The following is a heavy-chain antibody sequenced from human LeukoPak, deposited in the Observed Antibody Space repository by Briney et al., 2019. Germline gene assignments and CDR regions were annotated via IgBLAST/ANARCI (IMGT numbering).Heavy chain of an antibody. V-gene: IGHV3-9*01. D-gene: IGHD3-22*01. Sequence: PGGSLRLSCAASGFTFDDYAMHWVRQAPGKGLEWVSGISWNSGSIGYADSVKGRFTISRDNAKNSLYLQMNGLRAEDTALYYCAKDIRYYYDSSGSLFDYWGQGTLVTVSS. CDR2: ISWNSGSI. J-gene: IGHJ4*02. CDR3: AKDIRYYYDSSGSLFDY. CDR1: GFTFDDYA.